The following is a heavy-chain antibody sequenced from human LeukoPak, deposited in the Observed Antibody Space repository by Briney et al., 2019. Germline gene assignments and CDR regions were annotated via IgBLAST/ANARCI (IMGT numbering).Heavy chain of an antibody. CDR2: ISGSGGST. CDR1: GFTFSSYG. J-gene: IGHJ4*02. V-gene: IGHV3-23*01. Sequence: GGTLRLSCAASGFTFSSYGMSWVRQAPGKGLEWVSAISGSGGSTYYADSVKGRFTISRDNAKNSLYLQMNSLRAEDTAVYYCATYLARPLDYWGQGTLVTVSS. CDR3: ATYLARPLDY.